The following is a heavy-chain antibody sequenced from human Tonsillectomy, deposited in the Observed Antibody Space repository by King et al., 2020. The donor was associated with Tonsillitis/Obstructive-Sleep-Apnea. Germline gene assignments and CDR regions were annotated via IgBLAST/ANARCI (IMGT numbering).Heavy chain of an antibody. CDR1: GFTFSNYA. D-gene: IGHD2-2*01. CDR2: ISLSGGGS. V-gene: IGHV3-23*04. Sequence: VQLVESGGGLVQPGGSLRLSCAASGFTFSNYAMSWVRQAPGKGLECVSTISLSGGGSYFADSVKGRLTISRDNSKNTLYLQMNSLRAEDTAVYYCASQYQLLSPADYWGQGTLVTVSS. J-gene: IGHJ4*02. CDR3: ASQYQLLSPADY.